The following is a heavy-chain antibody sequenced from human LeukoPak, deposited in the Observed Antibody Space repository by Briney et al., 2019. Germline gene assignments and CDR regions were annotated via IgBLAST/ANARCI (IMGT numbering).Heavy chain of an antibody. J-gene: IGHJ4*02. CDR2: ITSSGTTV. Sequence: GGSLRLSCAASELTFSSHEMNWGRQAPGKWLEWVSSITSSGTTVYYADSVKGRFTISRDNAKNSLYLHMNNLIAEDTAVYYCASLAVAYWGQGSLVTVSS. CDR3: ASLAVAY. V-gene: IGHV3-48*03. CDR1: ELTFSSHE.